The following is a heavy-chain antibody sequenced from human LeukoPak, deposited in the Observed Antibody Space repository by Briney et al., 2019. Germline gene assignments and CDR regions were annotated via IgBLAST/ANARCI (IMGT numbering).Heavy chain of an antibody. Sequence: GGSLRLSCAASGFTFSSYWMNWVRQAPGKGLVWVSRINSDGSSTSYADSVKGRFTISRDNAKNTLYLQMNSLRAEDTAVYYCASEGYFDWFFDYWGQGTLVTVSS. CDR2: INSDGSST. J-gene: IGHJ4*02. V-gene: IGHV3-74*01. CDR3: ASEGYFDWFFDY. CDR1: GFTFSSYW. D-gene: IGHD3-9*01.